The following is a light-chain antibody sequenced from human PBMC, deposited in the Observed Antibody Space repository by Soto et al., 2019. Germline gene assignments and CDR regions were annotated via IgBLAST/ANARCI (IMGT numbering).Light chain of an antibody. Sequence: QSVLTQPPSASGTPGQRVTISCSGSSSNIGRNYVFWHQQLPGAAPRLLIYTDNHRPSGVPDRFSGSKSGTSASLAISGLQSEDEADYYCAAWDDSLNGVVFGGGTKLTVL. CDR1: SSNIGRNY. CDR3: AAWDDSLNGVV. J-gene: IGLJ2*01. CDR2: TDN. V-gene: IGLV1-44*01.